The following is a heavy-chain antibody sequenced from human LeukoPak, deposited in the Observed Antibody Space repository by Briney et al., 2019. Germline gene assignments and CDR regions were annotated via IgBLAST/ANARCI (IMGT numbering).Heavy chain of an antibody. CDR1: GFTFSSYS. Sequence: GGSLRLSCAAPGFTFSSYSMNWVRQAPGKGLEWVSHITASGTAMFYADSVKGRFTISRDNAKNSLYLQMNSLRDEDTAVYYCASSGSYRFDYWGQGTLVTVSS. V-gene: IGHV3-48*02. J-gene: IGHJ4*02. CDR2: ITASGTAM. CDR3: ASSGSYRFDY. D-gene: IGHD1-26*01.